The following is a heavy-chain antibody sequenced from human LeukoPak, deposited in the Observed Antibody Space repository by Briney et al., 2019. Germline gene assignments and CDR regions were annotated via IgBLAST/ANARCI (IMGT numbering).Heavy chain of an antibody. Sequence: ASVKVSCKASGYTFTGYYMHWVRQAPGQGPEWMGWINPNSGGTNYAQKFQGRVTMTRDTSISTAYMELSRLRSDDTAVYYCAKEEAFRSTWGFDYWGQGTLVTVSS. D-gene: IGHD3-16*01. CDR3: AKEEAFRSTWGFDY. CDR1: GYTFTGYY. V-gene: IGHV1-2*02. J-gene: IGHJ4*02. CDR2: INPNSGGT.